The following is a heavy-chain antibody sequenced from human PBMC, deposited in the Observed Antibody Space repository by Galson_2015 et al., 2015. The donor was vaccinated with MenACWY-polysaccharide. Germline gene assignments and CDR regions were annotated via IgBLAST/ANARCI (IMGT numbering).Heavy chain of an antibody. CDR2: TYYRSKWYN. Sequence: CAISGDSVSRKSATWNWIRQSPSRGLEWLGRTYYRSKWYNDYAESVKSRITINPDTSKNQFSLQLNSVTPEDSAVYYCARDPSASSAPSAFDIWGQGTMVTVSS. D-gene: IGHD1-26*01. J-gene: IGHJ3*02. V-gene: IGHV6-1*01. CDR1: GDSVSRKSAT. CDR3: ARDPSASSAPSAFDI.